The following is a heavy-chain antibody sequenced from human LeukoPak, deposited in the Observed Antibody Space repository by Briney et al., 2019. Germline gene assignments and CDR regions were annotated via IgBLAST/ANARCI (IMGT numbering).Heavy chain of an antibody. CDR1: GGSISSYY. V-gene: IGHV4-59*01. CDR3: ARGLGIIAVAGTVDY. J-gene: IGHJ4*02. Sequence: PSETLSLTCTVSGGSISSYYWSWIRQPPGKGLEWIGYIYYSGSTNYNPSLKSRVTISVDTSKNQFSLKLSSVTAADTAVYYCARGLGIIAVAGTVDYWGQGTLVTVSS. D-gene: IGHD6-19*01. CDR2: IYYSGST.